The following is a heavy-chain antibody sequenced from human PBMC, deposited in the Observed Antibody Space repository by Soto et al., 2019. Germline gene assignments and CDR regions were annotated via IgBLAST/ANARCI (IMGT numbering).Heavy chain of an antibody. CDR3: ARSLNYDFWTGYFFDF. CDR2: IDWDGDT. Sequence: SGPTMVNPTHTLTLTCTLCVFSLTTRSMCVSWIRRSAGKALEWLALIDWDGDTYYSTSLKTRLTISRDTSTNQVVLTMTNLDPADKATYFCARSLNYDFWTGYFFDFWGQGALVTVSS. D-gene: IGHD3-3*01. CDR1: VFSLTTRSMC. J-gene: IGHJ4*02. V-gene: IGHV2-70*01.